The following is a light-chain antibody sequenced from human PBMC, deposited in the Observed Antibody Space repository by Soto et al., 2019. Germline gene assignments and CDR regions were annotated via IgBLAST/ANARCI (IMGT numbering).Light chain of an antibody. J-gene: IGKJ5*01. CDR2: GAS. Sequence: EIVMTQSPATLSVSPGETVTLSCWASQGVGRTVAWYQQKPGQTPRLLIYGASTRATGIPARFSGSGSGTEFTLTINSLQSEDSAVYYCQQCNNWPSTFGQGTRLEIK. CDR3: QQCNNWPST. CDR1: QGVGRT. V-gene: IGKV3-15*01.